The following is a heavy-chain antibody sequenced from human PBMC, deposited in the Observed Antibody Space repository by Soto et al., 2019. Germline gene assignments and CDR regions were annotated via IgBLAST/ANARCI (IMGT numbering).Heavy chain of an antibody. V-gene: IGHV3-23*01. D-gene: IGHD6-19*01. J-gene: IGHJ4*02. CDR1: GFTFSSYA. CDR2: ISGSGGST. CDR3: AKSAPIVATTEYRSGWSYYFDF. Sequence: EVQLLESGGGLVQPGGSLRLSCAASGFTFSSYAMSWVRQAPGKGLEWVSAISGSGGSTYYADSVKGRFTISRANAKSTLYVQMNSLRAEDTVVYYCAKSAPIVATTEYRSGWSYYFDFWGQGNLVAVSS.